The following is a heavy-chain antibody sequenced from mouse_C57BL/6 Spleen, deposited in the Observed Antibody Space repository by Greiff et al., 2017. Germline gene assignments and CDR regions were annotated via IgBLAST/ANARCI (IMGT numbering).Heavy chain of an antibody. CDR2: ISSGGSYT. CDR1: GFTFSSYG. V-gene: IGHV5-6*01. D-gene: IGHD2-3*01. CDR3: ARQGDGPQAWFAY. Sequence: EVQGVEPGGDLVKPGGSLKLSCAASGFTFSSYGMSWVRQTPDKRLEWVATISSGGSYTYYPDSVKGRFTISRDNAKNTLYLQMNSLKSEDTAMYYCARQGDGPQAWFAYWGQGTLVTVSA. J-gene: IGHJ3*01.